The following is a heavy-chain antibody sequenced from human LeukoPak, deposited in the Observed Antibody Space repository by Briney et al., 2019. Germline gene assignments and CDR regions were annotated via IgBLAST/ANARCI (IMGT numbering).Heavy chain of an antibody. V-gene: IGHV4-59*08. CDR1: GGSISSDY. Sequence: PSETLSLTCIVSGGSISSDYWSWIRQPPGEGLEWIGYIHYSGSTNYNPSLKSRVTISVDTSKSQFSLKLSSVTAADTAVYYCARRLTGYDSSGYFIGWFDPWGQGTLVTVSS. J-gene: IGHJ5*02. D-gene: IGHD3-22*01. CDR3: ARRLTGYDSSGYFIGWFDP. CDR2: IHYSGST.